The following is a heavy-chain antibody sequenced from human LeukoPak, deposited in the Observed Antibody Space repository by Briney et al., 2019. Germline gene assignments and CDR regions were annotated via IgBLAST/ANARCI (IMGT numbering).Heavy chain of an antibody. D-gene: IGHD5-24*01. CDR1: GYSISSGYF. CDR3: ARDQITRWLQSNFDY. V-gene: IGHV4-38-2*02. CDR2: LYHSGNT. Sequence: PSETLSLTCTVSGYSISSGYFWGWIRQPPGRGLEWIWTLYHSGNTYYNPSLKIRITISVDTSKNQFSLKLSSVTAADTAVYYCARDQITRWLQSNFDYWGQGTLVTVSS. J-gene: IGHJ4*02.